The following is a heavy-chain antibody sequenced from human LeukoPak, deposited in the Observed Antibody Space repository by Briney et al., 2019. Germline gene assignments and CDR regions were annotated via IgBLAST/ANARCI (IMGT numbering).Heavy chain of an antibody. CDR1: GYTFTSYG. D-gene: IGHD3-22*01. CDR2: ISVYTGNT. V-gene: IGHV1-18*01. J-gene: IGHJ4*02. CDR3: ARDDYDGSGYYRLPPGDY. Sequence: ASVTVSCKASGYTFTSYGISWVRQAPGQGLEWMGWISVYTGNTNYAQELQGRVTMTTDTSTSTAYMELRSLRSDDTAVYYCARDDYDGSGYYRLPPGDYWGQGTLVTVSS.